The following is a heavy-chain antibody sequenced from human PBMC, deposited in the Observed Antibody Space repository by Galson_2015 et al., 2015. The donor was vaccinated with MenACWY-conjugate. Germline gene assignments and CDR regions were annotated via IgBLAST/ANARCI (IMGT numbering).Heavy chain of an antibody. Sequence: SLRLACAASGFSFSSYWMSWVRQAPGKGLEWVANIKQDGSEKYYVDSVKGLFTISRDNAKNSLYLQMNRLRAEDTAVYYCAREAGIAAAGHDAFDIWGQGTMVTVSS. CDR1: GFSFSSYW. J-gene: IGHJ3*02. V-gene: IGHV3-7*03. CDR2: IKQDGSEK. CDR3: AREAGIAAAGHDAFDI. D-gene: IGHD6-13*01.